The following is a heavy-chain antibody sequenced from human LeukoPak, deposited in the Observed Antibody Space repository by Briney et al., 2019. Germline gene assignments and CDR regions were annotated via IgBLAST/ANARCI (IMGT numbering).Heavy chain of an antibody. Sequence: SETLSLTCTVSGGSISSYYWSWIRQPPGKGLEWIGYIYYSGSTNYNPSLKSRVTISVDTSKNQLSLKLSSVTAADTAVYYCARATYYDFWSGYSWFDPWGQGTLVTVSS. CDR1: GGSISSYY. J-gene: IGHJ5*02. CDR2: IYYSGST. CDR3: ARATYYDFWSGYSWFDP. V-gene: IGHV4-59*12. D-gene: IGHD3-3*01.